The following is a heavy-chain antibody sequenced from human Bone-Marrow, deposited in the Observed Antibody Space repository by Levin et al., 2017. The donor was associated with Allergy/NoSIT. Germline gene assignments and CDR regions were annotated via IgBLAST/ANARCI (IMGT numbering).Heavy chain of an antibody. J-gene: IGHJ5*02. D-gene: IGHD5-18*01. Sequence: GESLKISCKASGYTLTSYDINWVRQATGQGLEWMGWMNPNNGNTGYAQKFQGRVTMTRNTSINTAYMELSSLRSDDTAVYYCARVLHGYSYGYNWFDPWGQGTLVTVSS. V-gene: IGHV1-8*01. CDR3: ARVLHGYSYGYNWFDP. CDR2: MNPNNGNT. CDR1: GYTLTSYD.